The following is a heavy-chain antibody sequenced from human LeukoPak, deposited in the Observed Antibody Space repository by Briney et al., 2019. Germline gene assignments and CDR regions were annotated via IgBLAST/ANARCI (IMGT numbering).Heavy chain of an antibody. CDR1: GFTFSSYS. D-gene: IGHD1-26*01. Sequence: GSLRLSCAASGFTFSSYSMNWVRQAPGKGLEWVSSISSSSSYIYYADSVKGRFTISRGNAKNSLYLQMNSLRAEDTAVYYCAREGSGSYVGVDYWGQGTLVTVSS. J-gene: IGHJ4*02. CDR3: AREGSGSYVGVDY. V-gene: IGHV3-21*01. CDR2: ISSSSSYI.